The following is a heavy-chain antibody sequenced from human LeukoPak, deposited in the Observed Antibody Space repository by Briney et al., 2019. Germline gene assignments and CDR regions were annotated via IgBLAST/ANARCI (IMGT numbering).Heavy chain of an antibody. D-gene: IGHD2-8*01. CDR2: INPNSGGT. J-gene: IGHJ6*02. CDR1: GYTFTGYY. Sequence: GASVKVSCKASGYTFTGYYMPWVRQAPGQGLEWMGWINPNSGGTNYAQKFQGRVTMTRDTSISTAYMELSRLRSDDTAVYYCARDRVPRTNNYYYGMDVWGQGTTVTVSS. V-gene: IGHV1-2*02. CDR3: ARDRVPRTNNYYYGMDV.